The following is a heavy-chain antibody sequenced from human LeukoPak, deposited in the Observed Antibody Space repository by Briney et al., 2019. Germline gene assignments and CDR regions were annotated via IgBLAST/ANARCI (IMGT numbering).Heavy chain of an antibody. CDR3: ARATIYCSGGSCYYYYFDY. CDR1: GGSISSYY. V-gene: IGHV4-59*01. Sequence: SETLSLTCTVSGGSISSYYWSWIRQPPGKGLEWIGYIYYSGSTNYNPSLKSRVTISVDTSKNQLSLKLSSVTAADTAVYYCARATIYCSGGSCYYYYFDYWGQRTLVTVSS. CDR2: IYYSGST. J-gene: IGHJ4*02. D-gene: IGHD2-15*01.